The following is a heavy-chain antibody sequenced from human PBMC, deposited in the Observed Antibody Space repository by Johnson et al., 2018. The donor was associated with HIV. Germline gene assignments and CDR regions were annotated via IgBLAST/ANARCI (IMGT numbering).Heavy chain of an antibody. J-gene: IGHJ3*01. Sequence: VQLVESGGGVVRPGGSLRLSCAASGFTFDDYGMSWVRQAPGKGLEWVSGINWNGGSTGYADSVKGRFTISRDNAKNSLHLQMNSLRGEDTALYYCARGFVRISMILVADAFDLWGQGTMVTVS. D-gene: IGHD3-22*01. V-gene: IGHV3-20*04. CDR1: GFTFDDYG. CDR2: INWNGGST. CDR3: ARGFVRISMILVADAFDL.